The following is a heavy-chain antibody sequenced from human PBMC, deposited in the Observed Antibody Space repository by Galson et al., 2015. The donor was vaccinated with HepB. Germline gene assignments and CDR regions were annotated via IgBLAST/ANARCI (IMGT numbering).Heavy chain of an antibody. CDR1: GFTFSSYS. J-gene: IGHJ4*02. V-gene: IGHV3-21*01. D-gene: IGHD5-18*01. CDR2: ISSSSSYI. CDR3: ARDLTWDSYGTGYFDY. Sequence: SLRLSCAASGFTFSSYSMNWVRQAPGKGPEWVSSISSSSSYIYYADSVKGRFTISRDNAKNSLYLQMNSLRAEDTAVYYCARDLTWDSYGTGYFDYWGQGTLVTVSS.